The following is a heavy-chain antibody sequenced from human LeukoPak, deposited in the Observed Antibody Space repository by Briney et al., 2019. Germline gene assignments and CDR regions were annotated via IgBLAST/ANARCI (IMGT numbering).Heavy chain of an antibody. CDR1: GYTFTSYD. Sequence: ASVKVSCKAPGYTFTSYDINWVRQATGQGLEWMGWMNPNSGNTGYAQKFQGRVTITRNTSISTAYMELSSLRSEDTAVYYCARGGVAAADLDYWGQGTLVTVSS. J-gene: IGHJ4*02. CDR3: ARGGVAAADLDY. V-gene: IGHV1-8*03. D-gene: IGHD6-13*01. CDR2: MNPNSGNT.